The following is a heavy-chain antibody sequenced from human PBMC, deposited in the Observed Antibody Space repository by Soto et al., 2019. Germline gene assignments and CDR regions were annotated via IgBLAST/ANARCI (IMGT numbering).Heavy chain of an antibody. CDR1: GGSISSYY. J-gene: IGHJ5*02. Sequence: SETLSLTCTVSGGSISSYYWSWIRQPPGKGLEWIGYIYYSGSTNYNPSLKSRVTISVDTSKNQFSLQLTSVTAADTAVYYCARGITIFRVVIKVWFDPWGQGTLVTVSS. V-gene: IGHV4-59*01. CDR2: IYYSGST. CDR3: ARGITIFRVVIKVWFDP. D-gene: IGHD3-3*01.